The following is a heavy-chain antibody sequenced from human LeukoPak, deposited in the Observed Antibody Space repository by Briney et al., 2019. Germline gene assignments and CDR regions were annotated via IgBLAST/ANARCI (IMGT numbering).Heavy chain of an antibody. J-gene: IGHJ4*02. CDR1: GFSFGDYT. V-gene: IGHV3-48*04. Sequence: PGGSLRLSCAASGFSFGDYTMNWVRQAPGKGLEWVSYISSSSSTIYYADSVKGRFTISRDNAKNSLYLQMNSLRAEDTAVYYCARSGGIVGATLDYWGQGTLVTVSS. CDR3: ARSGGIVGATLDY. D-gene: IGHD1-26*01. CDR2: ISSSSSTI.